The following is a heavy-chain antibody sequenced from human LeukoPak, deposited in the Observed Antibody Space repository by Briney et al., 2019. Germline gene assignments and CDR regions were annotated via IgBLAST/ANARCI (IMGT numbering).Heavy chain of an antibody. CDR3: ARDRYYYDSSGYYDSDY. D-gene: IGHD3-22*01. Sequence: ASVKVSCKASGHTFTSYGISWVRQAPGQGLEWMGWISAYNGNTNYAQKLQGRVTMTTDTSTSTAYMELRSLRSDDTAVYYCARDRYYYDSSGYYDSDYWGQGTLVTVSS. V-gene: IGHV1-18*01. J-gene: IGHJ4*02. CDR2: ISAYNGNT. CDR1: GHTFTSYG.